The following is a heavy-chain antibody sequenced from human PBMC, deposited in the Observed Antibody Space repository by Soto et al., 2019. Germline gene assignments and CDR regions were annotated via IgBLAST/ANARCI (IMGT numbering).Heavy chain of an antibody. J-gene: IGHJ6*02. CDR3: ASTSGEEKRLLWFGELLYGGMDV. CDR1: GYTFTSYG. Sequence: ASVKVSCKASGYTFTSYGISWVRQAPGRGLEWMGWISAYNGNTNYAQKLQGRVTMTTDTSTSTAYMELRSLRSDDTAVYYCASTSGEEKRLLWFGELLYGGMDVWGQGTTVTVSS. D-gene: IGHD3-10*01. CDR2: ISAYNGNT. V-gene: IGHV1-18*01.